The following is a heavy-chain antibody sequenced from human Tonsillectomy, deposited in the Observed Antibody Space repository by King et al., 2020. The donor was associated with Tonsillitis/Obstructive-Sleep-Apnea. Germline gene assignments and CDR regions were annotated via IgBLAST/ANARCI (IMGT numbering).Heavy chain of an antibody. V-gene: IGHV4-34*01. CDR3: AGSGYNYGFDY. CDR1: GGSFSGYY. CDR2: INHGEST. J-gene: IGHJ4*02. Sequence: VQLQQWGAGLLKPSETLSLTCVVYGGSFSGYYWSWIRQPPGKGLEWIGEINHGESTNYNPSLKSRVTISVDTSKNQFSLKLSSVTAADTAVYYCAGSGYNYGFDYWGQGTLVTVSS. D-gene: IGHD5-18*01.